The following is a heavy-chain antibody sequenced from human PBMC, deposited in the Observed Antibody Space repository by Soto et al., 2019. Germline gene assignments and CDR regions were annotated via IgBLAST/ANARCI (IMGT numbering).Heavy chain of an antibody. CDR1: GYTFTSYG. Sequence: QVQLVQSGAEVKKPGASVKVSCKASGYTFTSYGISWVRQAPGQGLEWMGWISAYNGNTNYAQKLQGRVTMTTDTAASTAYMELRSLRSDDTAVYYCARDGVDTATGYYYGMDVWGQGTTVTVSS. CDR2: ISAYNGNT. J-gene: IGHJ6*02. D-gene: IGHD5-18*01. V-gene: IGHV1-18*01. CDR3: ARDGVDTATGYYYGMDV.